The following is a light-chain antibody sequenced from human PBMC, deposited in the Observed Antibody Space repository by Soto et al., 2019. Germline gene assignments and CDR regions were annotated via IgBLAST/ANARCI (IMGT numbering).Light chain of an antibody. J-gene: IGKJ4*01. CDR2: GAS. CDR3: QQLNSYPLT. Sequence: EIVMTQSPATLSVSPGETATLSCRASQYVSNKVAWYQQKPGQAPRLLILGASTRATGVPARFSGSGSGTEFTLSISSLQSEDFATYYCQQLNSYPLTFGGGTKVEIK. CDR1: QYVSNK. V-gene: IGKV3-15*01.